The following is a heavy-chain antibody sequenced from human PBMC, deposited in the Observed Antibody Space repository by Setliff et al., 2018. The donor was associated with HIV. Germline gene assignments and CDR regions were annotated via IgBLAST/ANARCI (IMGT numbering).Heavy chain of an antibody. D-gene: IGHD6-6*01. CDR2: IYTSGST. CDR1: GGSISSGSYY. J-gene: IGHJ3*02. V-gene: IGHV4-61*09. Sequence: LSLTCTVSGGSISSGSYYWSWIRQPAGKGLEWIGHIYTSGSTNYNPSLKSRVTISVDTSKNQFSLKLSSVTAADTAVYYCARVPVPPAFDIWGQGTMVTVSS. CDR3: ARVPVPPAFDI.